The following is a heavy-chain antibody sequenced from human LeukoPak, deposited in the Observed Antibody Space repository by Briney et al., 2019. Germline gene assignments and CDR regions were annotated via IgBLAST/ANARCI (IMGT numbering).Heavy chain of an antibody. V-gene: IGHV3-23*01. CDR2: ISDSGGRT. J-gene: IGHJ4*02. Sequence: PGGSLRLSCAASGFAFSNYFMSWVRRAPGKGLEWVSSISDSGGRTYHADSVKGRITISRDNSKNTLYLQMNSLRAEDTAVYYCAKDSSSSWYYFDFWGQGTLVTVSS. CDR3: AKDSSSSWYYFDF. D-gene: IGHD6-13*01. CDR1: GFAFSNYF.